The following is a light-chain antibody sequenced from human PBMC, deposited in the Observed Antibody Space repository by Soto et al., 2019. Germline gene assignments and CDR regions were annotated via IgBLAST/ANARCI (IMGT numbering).Light chain of an antibody. CDR2: TNN. CDR3: VTWDDSLNGVV. Sequence: QSVLTQPPSASGTAGQRVTIFCSGSSSNIAGNSVNWYQQLHGTAPKLLIYTNNQRPSGVPERFSGSKSGTSASLAISGLQSEDEAEYYCVTWDDSLNGVVFGGGTKLTVL. J-gene: IGLJ2*01. V-gene: IGLV1-44*01. CDR1: SSNIAGNS.